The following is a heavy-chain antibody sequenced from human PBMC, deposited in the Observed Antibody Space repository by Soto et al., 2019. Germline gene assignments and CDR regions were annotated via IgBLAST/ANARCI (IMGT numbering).Heavy chain of an antibody. J-gene: IGHJ6*02. V-gene: IGHV1-18*04. CDR3: ARRGDGYQQEFYYYYGMDV. Sequence: QVQLVQSGAEVKKPGASVKVSCKASVYTFTSYGISWVRQAPGQGLEWMGWISAYNGNTNYAQKLQGRVTMTTDTSTSTAYMELRSLRSDDTAVYYCARRGDGYQQEFYYYYGMDVWGQGTTVTVSS. CDR2: ISAYNGNT. CDR1: VYTFTSYG. D-gene: IGHD5-12*01.